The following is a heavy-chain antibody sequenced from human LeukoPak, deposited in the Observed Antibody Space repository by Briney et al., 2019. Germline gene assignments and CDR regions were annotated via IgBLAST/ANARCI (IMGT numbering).Heavy chain of an antibody. CDR2: ISSSSSYI. Sequence: GGSLRLSCAASGFTFSSYSMNWVRQAPGKGLEWVSSISSSSSYIYYADSVKGRFTISRDNAKNLLYLQMNSLRAEDTAVYYCARVAPNYGGNSWFDYWGQGTLVTVSS. CDR1: GFTFSSYS. CDR3: ARVAPNYGGNSWFDY. D-gene: IGHD4-23*01. J-gene: IGHJ4*02. V-gene: IGHV3-21*01.